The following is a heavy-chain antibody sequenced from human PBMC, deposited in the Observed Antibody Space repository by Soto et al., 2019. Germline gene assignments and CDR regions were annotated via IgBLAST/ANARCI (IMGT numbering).Heavy chain of an antibody. D-gene: IGHD4-17*01. J-gene: IGHJ4*02. V-gene: IGHV3-23*01. CDR3: AKDMRPNGVWDFGH. CDR2: VGQDGAP. CDR1: GFTFSTYT. Sequence: EVQLLESGGGLVQPGGSLRLSCAASGFTFSTYTMAWVRQAPGRGPEWVSGVGQDGAPYYADSVKGRFTISRDNSRSSVYLEMIALRGEDTAVYYCAKDMRPNGVWDFGHWGQGTLVTVSS.